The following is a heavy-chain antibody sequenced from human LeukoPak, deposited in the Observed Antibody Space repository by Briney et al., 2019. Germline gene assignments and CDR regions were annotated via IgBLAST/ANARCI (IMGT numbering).Heavy chain of an antibody. CDR1: GGTFSSYA. D-gene: IGHD3-22*01. Sequence: WASVKVSCKASGGTFSSYAISWVRQAPGQGLEWMGGIIPIFGTANYAQKFQGRVTITTDESTSTAYMELSSLRSEDTAVYYCARDAHSYYYDSSGIFDYWAREPWSPSPQ. CDR2: IIPIFGTA. J-gene: IGHJ4*02. V-gene: IGHV1-69*05. CDR3: ARDAHSYYYDSSGIFDY.